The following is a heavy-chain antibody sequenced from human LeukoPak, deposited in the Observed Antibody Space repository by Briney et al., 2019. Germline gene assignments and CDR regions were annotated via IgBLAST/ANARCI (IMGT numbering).Heavy chain of an antibody. D-gene: IGHD4-17*01. CDR1: GFTFSSYG. CDR2: IWYDGSNK. CDR3: ARDPDYGDFKYFDY. J-gene: IGHJ4*02. Sequence: GGSLRLSCAASGFTFSSYGMHWVRQAPGKGLEWVAVIWYDGSNKYYADSVKGRFTISRDNSKNTLYLQMNSLRAEDTAVYYCARDPDYGDFKYFDYWGQGTLVTVSS. V-gene: IGHV3-33*01.